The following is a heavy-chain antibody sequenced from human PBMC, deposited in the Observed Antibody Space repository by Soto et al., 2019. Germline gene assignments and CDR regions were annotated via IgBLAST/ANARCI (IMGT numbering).Heavy chain of an antibody. CDR3: ARYFRGSGRYFFDY. CDR1: WFTFISSF. CDR2: INQDGGGT. V-gene: IGHV3-7*03. D-gene: IGHD6-19*01. Sequence: QPGGSLRLSCVASWFTFISSFMGWVRQAPGKGLEWVANINQDGGGTYYVDSVEGRFTISRDNAKDSLYLQMNSLRGEDTAVYYCARYFRGSGRYFFDYWGQGTLVTVSS. J-gene: IGHJ4*02.